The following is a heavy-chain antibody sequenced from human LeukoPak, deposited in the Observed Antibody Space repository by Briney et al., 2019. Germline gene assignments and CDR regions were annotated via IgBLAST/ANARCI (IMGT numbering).Heavy chain of an antibody. D-gene: IGHD3-22*01. CDR1: GFTFSSYE. CDR2: ISSSGSTI. CDR3: AELGITMIAGV. Sequence: GGSLRLSCAASGFTFSSYEMNWVRQAPGKGLEWVSYISSSGSTIYYADSVKGRFTISRDNAKNSLYLQMNSLRAEDTAVYYCAELGITMIAGVWGKGTTVTVSS. J-gene: IGHJ6*04. V-gene: IGHV3-48*03.